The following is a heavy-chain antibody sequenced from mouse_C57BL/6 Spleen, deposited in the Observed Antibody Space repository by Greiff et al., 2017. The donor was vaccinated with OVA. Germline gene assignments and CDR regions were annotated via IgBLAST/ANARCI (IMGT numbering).Heavy chain of an antibody. CDR1: GYTFTDYY. D-gene: IGHD1-1*01. Sequence: EVQLQQSGPELVKPGASVKISCKASGYTFTDYYMNWVKQSHGKSLEWIGDINPNNGGTSYNQKFKGKATLTVDKSSSTAYMELRSLTSEDSAVYYCARDITTVWDYWGQGTTLTVSS. J-gene: IGHJ2*01. V-gene: IGHV1-26*01. CDR3: ARDITTVWDY. CDR2: INPNNGGT.